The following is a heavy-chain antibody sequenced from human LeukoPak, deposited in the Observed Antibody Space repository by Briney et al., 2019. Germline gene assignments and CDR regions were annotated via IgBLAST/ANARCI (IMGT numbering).Heavy chain of an antibody. D-gene: IGHD2/OR15-2a*01. V-gene: IGHV3-7*01. CDR3: AGNTLTSHDAFDI. CDR1: GFTFSSYW. J-gene: IGHJ3*02. CDR2: IKQDGSEK. Sequence: GGSLRLSCAASGFTFSSYWMSWVRQAPGKGLEWVANIKQDGSEKYYVDSVKGRFTISRDNAKNSLYLQMNSLRAEDTAVYYCAGNTLTSHDAFDIWGQGTMVTVSS.